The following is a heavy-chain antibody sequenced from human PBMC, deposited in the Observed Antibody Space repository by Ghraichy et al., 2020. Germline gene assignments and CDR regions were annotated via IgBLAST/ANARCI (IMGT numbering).Heavy chain of an antibody. V-gene: IGHV4-4*02. D-gene: IGHD1-1*01. CDR2: IYHIGTT. CDR1: GDSISSSNW. CDR3: ARGLWTKAMDH. J-gene: IGHJ4*02. Sequence: SQTLSLTCGVSGDSISSSNWWTWVRQPPGKGLEWIGEIYHIGTTNFNPSLKSRVTISVDKSNNHFSLNLSSVTAADTAVYYCARGLWTKAMDHWGQGTLVTVSS.